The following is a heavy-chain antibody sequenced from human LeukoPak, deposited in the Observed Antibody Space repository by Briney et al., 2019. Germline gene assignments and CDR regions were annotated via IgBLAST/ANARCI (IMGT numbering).Heavy chain of an antibody. CDR1: GGSISGYY. Sequence: SETLSLTCTVSGGSISGYYWSWIRQPAGKGLEWIGHIYTSGSTNYNPSLKSRVTMSVDTSKNQFSLKLSSVTAADTAVYYCARENGDYGFYMDVWGKGTTVTISS. CDR3: ARENGDYGFYMDV. CDR2: IYTSGST. V-gene: IGHV4-4*07. J-gene: IGHJ6*03. D-gene: IGHD4-17*01.